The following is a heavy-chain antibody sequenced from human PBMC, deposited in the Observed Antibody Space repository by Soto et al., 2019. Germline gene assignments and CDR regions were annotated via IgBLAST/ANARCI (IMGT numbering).Heavy chain of an antibody. Sequence: SETLSLTCTVSGHSMTGYYWTWIRQPAGKGLEWIGRLYSSGVSAYDPSLASRVTMSLDTSRNQFFLNVTSVTAADTAVYYCARERSGSSLWVWGRGTLVTASS. J-gene: IGHJ1*01. V-gene: IGHV4-4*07. D-gene: IGHD3-10*01. CDR3: ARERSGSSLWV. CDR1: GHSMTGYY. CDR2: LYSSGVS.